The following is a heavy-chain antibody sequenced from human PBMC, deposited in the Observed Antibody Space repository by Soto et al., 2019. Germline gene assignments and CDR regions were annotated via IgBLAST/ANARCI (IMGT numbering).Heavy chain of an antibody. CDR1: GVTFTSYA. CDR2: ISKSGDST. V-gene: IGHV3-23*01. Sequence: PGGSLRLSCAASGVTFTSYAMTWVRQVPGEGLQWVSSISKSGDSTYYADSVKGRFTTSRDNSKNTLYLQMNSLRAEDTAIYYCAKGSFGFDYWGQGTPVTFSS. D-gene: IGHD3-10*01. CDR3: AKGSFGFDY. J-gene: IGHJ4*02.